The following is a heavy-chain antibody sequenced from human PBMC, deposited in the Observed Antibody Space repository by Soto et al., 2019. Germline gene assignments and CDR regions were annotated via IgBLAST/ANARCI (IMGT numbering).Heavy chain of an antibody. V-gene: IGHV3-23*01. CDR2: ISVSGDSR. CDR1: GFTFSSYA. J-gene: IGHJ4*02. Sequence: GGSLRLSCATSGFTFSSYAMSWVRQAPVKGLEWVSGISVSGDSRYDADSVKGRFTISRDNSKSTLYLQMNSLRAEDTAVYYCATIFRYGDPEYWGQGVLVTVSS. D-gene: IGHD2-21*02. CDR3: ATIFRYGDPEY.